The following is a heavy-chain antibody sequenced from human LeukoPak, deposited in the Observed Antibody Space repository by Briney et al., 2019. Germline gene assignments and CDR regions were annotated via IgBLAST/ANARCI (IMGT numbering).Heavy chain of an antibody. Sequence: PGGSLRLSCAASGFTVSSNYMSWVRQAPGKGLEWVSVIYSGGSTYYADSVKGRFTISRDNSKNTLHLQMNSLRPEDTAVYYCARDLAVAGTRTFGYWGQGTLVTVSS. D-gene: IGHD6-19*01. CDR3: ARDLAVAGTRTFGY. CDR1: GFTVSSNY. J-gene: IGHJ4*02. CDR2: IYSGGST. V-gene: IGHV3-66*01.